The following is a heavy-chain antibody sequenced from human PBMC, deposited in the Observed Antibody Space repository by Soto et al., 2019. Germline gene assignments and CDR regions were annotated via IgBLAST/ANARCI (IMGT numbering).Heavy chain of an antibody. D-gene: IGHD3-10*01. V-gene: IGHV1-46*03. CDR2: INPSGGST. CDR1: EYTFTSYY. J-gene: IGHJ4*02. CDR3: ASPSGSYFAFDY. Sequence: GASVKVSCKASEYTFTSYYSHWVRQAPGQGLEWMGIINPSGGSTSYAQKFQGRVTMTRDTSTSTVYMELSSLRSEDTAVYYCASPSGSYFAFDYWGQGTLVTVSS.